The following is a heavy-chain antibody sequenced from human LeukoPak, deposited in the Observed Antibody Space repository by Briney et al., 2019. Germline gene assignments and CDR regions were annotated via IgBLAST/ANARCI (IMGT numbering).Heavy chain of an antibody. CDR1: GGSISGWY. V-gene: IGHV4-4*07. CDR2: IYTSGST. CDR3: ARHTDCSSTSCYPYYFDY. J-gene: IGHJ4*02. D-gene: IGHD2-2*01. Sequence: SETLSLTCTVSGGSISGWYWSWIRQPAGKGLEWIGRIYTSGSTNYNPSLKSRVTISVDTSKNQFSLKLSSVTAADTAVYYCARHTDCSSTSCYPYYFDYWGQGTLVTVSS.